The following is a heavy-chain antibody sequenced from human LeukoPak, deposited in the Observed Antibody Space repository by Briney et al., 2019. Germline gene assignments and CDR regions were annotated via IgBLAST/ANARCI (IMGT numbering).Heavy chain of an antibody. CDR2: IIPIFGTA. Sequence: GATVKVSCKASGGTFSSYAISWVRQAPGQGLEWMGGIIPIFGTANYAQKFQGRVTITADESTSTAYMELSSLRSEDTAVYYCARVDTAMVNYYGMDVWGQGTTVTVSS. J-gene: IGHJ6*02. D-gene: IGHD5-18*01. CDR3: ARVDTAMVNYYGMDV. CDR1: GGTFSSYA. V-gene: IGHV1-69*13.